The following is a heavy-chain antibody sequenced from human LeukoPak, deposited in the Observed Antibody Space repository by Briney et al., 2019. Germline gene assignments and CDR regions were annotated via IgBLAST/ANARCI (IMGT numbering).Heavy chain of an antibody. CDR1: GFTFDDYA. CDR2: ISWNSGSI. J-gene: IGHJ4*02. CDR3: ARRTYGDLYYFDD. D-gene: IGHD4-17*01. V-gene: IGHV3-9*01. Sequence: GGSLRLSCAASGFTFDDYAMHWVRQAPGKGLEWVSGISWNSGSIGYADSVKGRFTISRDNAKNSLYLQMNSLRAEDTALYYCARRTYGDLYYFDDGGQGTLVTVSS.